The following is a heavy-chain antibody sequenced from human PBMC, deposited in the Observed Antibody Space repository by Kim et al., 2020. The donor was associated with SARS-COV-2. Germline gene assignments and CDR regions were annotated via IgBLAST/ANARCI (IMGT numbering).Heavy chain of an antibody. Sequence: SETLSLTCTVSGGSISSYYWSWIRQPPGKGLEWIGYIYYSGSTNYNPSLKSRVTISVDTSKNQFSLKLSSVTAADTAVYYCARGGYEPNWFDPWGQGALVTVSS. J-gene: IGHJ5*02. D-gene: IGHD3-3*01. V-gene: IGHV4-59*01. CDR1: GGSISSYY. CDR3: ARGGYEPNWFDP. CDR2: IYYSGST.